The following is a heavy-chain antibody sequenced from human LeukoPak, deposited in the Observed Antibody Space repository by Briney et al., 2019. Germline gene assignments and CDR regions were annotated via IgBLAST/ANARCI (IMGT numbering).Heavy chain of an antibody. CDR1: GFTFSSYE. V-gene: IGHV3-48*03. CDR3: ASSGGTYYYDTGDY. Sequence: GGSLRLSCAASGFTFSSYEMNWVRQAPGKGLEWVSYISSSGSTIYYADSVKGRFTISRDNAKNSLYLQMNSLRAEDTAVYYCASSGGTYYYDTGDYWGQRTLVAVSS. CDR2: ISSSGSTI. D-gene: IGHD3-22*01. J-gene: IGHJ4*02.